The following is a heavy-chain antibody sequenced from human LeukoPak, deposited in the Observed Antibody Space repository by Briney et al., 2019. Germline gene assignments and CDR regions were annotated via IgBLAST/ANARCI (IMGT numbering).Heavy chain of an antibody. J-gene: IGHJ6*02. CDR1: GFSLTTSGMS. V-gene: IGHV2-70*11. CDR3: ARRYFDIVNGLYYGLDV. CDR2: IDWDDDK. Sequence: SGPTLVNPTQTLTLTCTFSGFSLTTSGMSVSWIRQSPVKALEWLARIDWDDDKYYNTSLKTRLTISKDTSKNQVVLIMTNMDPVDTGTFYCARRYFDIVNGLYYGLDVWGQGTTVTVSS. D-gene: IGHD3-9*01.